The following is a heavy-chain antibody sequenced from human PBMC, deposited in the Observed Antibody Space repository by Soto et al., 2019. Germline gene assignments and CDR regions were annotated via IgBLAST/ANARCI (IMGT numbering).Heavy chain of an antibody. CDR3: ARDRWIVSTITSFDY. V-gene: IGHV3-33*01. D-gene: IGHD5-12*01. CDR1: GFTFSTYG. Sequence: GGSLRLSCSASGFTFSTYGMHWVRQAPGKGLEWVALIWYDGRKEDYADSVKGRFTISRDNSKNTLYLQMNSLRAEDTAVYYCARDRWIVSTITSFDYWGQETPVTVSS. CDR2: IWYDGRKE. J-gene: IGHJ4*02.